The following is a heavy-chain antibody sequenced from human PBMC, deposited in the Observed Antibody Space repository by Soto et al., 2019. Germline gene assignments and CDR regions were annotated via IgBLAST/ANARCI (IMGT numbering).Heavy chain of an antibody. CDR2: MNPNSGNT. V-gene: IGHV1-8*01. Sequence: ASVKVSCKASGYTFTSYDINWVRQATGQGLEWMGWMNPNSGNTGYAQKFQGRVTMTRNTSISTAYMELSSLRSEDTAVYYCARGNTYDFWSGYYSTYNWFDPWGQGTLVTVSS. J-gene: IGHJ5*02. CDR3: ARGNTYDFWSGYYSTYNWFDP. CDR1: GYTFTSYD. D-gene: IGHD3-3*01.